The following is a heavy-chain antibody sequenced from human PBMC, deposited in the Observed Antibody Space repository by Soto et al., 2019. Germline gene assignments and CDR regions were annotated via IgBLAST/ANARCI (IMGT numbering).Heavy chain of an antibody. V-gene: IGHV4-59*01. CDR1: GGSISSYY. J-gene: IGHJ4*02. CDR2: IYYSGST. CDR3: ARERMVATFDY. Sequence: SETLSLTCTVSGGSISSYYWSWIRQPPGKGLEWIGYIYYSGSTNYNPSLKSRVTISVDTSKNQFSLKLSSVTAADTAVYYCARERMVATFDYWGQGTLVTVSS. D-gene: IGHD5-12*01.